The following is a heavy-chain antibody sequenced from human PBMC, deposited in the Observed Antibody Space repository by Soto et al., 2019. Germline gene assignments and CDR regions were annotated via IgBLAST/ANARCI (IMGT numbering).Heavy chain of an antibody. J-gene: IGHJ6*02. Sequence: GESLKISCKGSGYSFTSYWIGWVRQMPGKGLEWMGIIYPGDSDTRYSPSFQGQVTISADKSISTAYLQWSSLKASDTAMYYCARLNEGERGEVWYYYAMDVWGQGTTVTVSS. V-gene: IGHV5-51*01. D-gene: IGHD1-1*01. CDR1: GYSFTSYW. CDR2: IYPGDSDT. CDR3: ARLNEGERGEVWYYYAMDV.